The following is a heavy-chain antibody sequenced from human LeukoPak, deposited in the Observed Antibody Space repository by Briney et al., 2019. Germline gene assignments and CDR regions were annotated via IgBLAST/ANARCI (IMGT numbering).Heavy chain of an antibody. CDR3: ARDQGKYSYGDY. D-gene: IGHD5-18*01. CDR1: GGTFSSYA. Sequence: SVKVSCKASGGTFSSYAISWVRQAPGQGLEWMGRIIPILGIANYAQKFQGRVTITADKSTSTAYMELSSLRSEDTAVYYCARDQGKYSYGDYWGQGTLVTVSS. CDR2: IIPILGIA. V-gene: IGHV1-69*04. J-gene: IGHJ4*02.